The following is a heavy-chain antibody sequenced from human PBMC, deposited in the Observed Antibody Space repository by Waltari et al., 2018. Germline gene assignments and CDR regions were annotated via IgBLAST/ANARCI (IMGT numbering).Heavy chain of an antibody. Sequence: QVQLQESGPGLVKPSETLSLTCTVSGGSISSHYWSWIRQPPGKGLEWSGDIYYSGSTNYNPSLNSRVTISVDTSKNQFSLKLSSVTAADTAVYYCARKWELRSSWFDPWGQRTLVTVSS. D-gene: IGHD1-26*01. CDR2: IYYSGST. CDR1: GGSISSHY. V-gene: IGHV4-59*11. J-gene: IGHJ5*02. CDR3: ARKWELRSSWFDP.